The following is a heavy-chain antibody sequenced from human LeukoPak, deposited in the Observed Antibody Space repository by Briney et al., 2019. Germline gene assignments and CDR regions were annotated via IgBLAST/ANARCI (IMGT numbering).Heavy chain of an antibody. Sequence: ASVKVSCKASGYTFTSYYMHWVRQAPGQGLEWMGIINPSSGSTSYAQKFQGRVTMTRDTSTSTVYMELSSLRSEDTAVYYCARDDSSGYYLFWGQGTLVTVSS. CDR3: ARDDSSGYYLF. CDR2: INPSSGST. D-gene: IGHD3-22*01. V-gene: IGHV1-46*01. J-gene: IGHJ4*02. CDR1: GYTFTSYY.